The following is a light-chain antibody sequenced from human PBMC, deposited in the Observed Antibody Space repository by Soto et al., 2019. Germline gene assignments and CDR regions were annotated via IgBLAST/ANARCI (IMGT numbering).Light chain of an antibody. CDR1: QSVSSY. Sequence: EIVLTQSPATLSLSPGERATLSCRTSQSVSSYFAWYQQKPGRAPRLLIYDASNMAPGIPARFIGSGSGTDFTLTISSLEPEDFAVYYCQQRSNCPITFGQGTRLEIK. J-gene: IGKJ5*01. CDR2: DAS. V-gene: IGKV3-11*01. CDR3: QQRSNCPIT.